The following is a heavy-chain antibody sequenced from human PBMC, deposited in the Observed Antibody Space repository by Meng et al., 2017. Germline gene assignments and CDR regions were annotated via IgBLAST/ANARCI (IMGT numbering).Heavy chain of an antibody. J-gene: IGHJ4*02. D-gene: IGHD6-6*01. CDR2: INHSGST. Sequence: LRQWGVGLFKPSETLSLSCAVYGGSFSGYYWSWIRQPPGKGLEWIGEINHSGSTNYNPSLKSRVTISVDTSKNQFSLKLSSVTAADTAVYYCARRGIAARPFYYWGQGTLVTVSS. V-gene: IGHV4-34*01. CDR1: GGSFSGYY. CDR3: ARRGIAARPFYY.